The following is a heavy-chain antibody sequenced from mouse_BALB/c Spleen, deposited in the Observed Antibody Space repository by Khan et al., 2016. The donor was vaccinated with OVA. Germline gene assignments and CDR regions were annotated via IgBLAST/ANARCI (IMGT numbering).Heavy chain of an antibody. Sequence: KLVESGGDLVKPRGSLKLSCAASGFTFSSYSMSWVRQTPDKRLEWVATISSGGDYTYYPDSVKGRFTISRDNAKNTLYLQMSSLKSEDTAMYYCASHLTGSFAYWGQGTLVTVSA. CDR1: GFTFSSYS. V-gene: IGHV5-6*02. J-gene: IGHJ3*01. D-gene: IGHD4-1*01. CDR3: ASHLTGSFAY. CDR2: ISSGGDYT.